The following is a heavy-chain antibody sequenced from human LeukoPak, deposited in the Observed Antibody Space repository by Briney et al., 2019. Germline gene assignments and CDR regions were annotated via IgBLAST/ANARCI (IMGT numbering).Heavy chain of an antibody. CDR1: GFTFSTYA. J-gene: IGHJ4*02. CDR3: ATLSLNWNYNHYFDF. D-gene: IGHD1-7*01. Sequence: GGSLRLSCAASGFTFSTYAMHWIRQAPGRGLEWVAFIRSDGSNKDYADSVKGRFTISRDNSKNTLYLQMNSLRVEDTGVYYCATLSLNWNYNHYFDFWGQGTLVTISS. CDR2: IRSDGSNK. V-gene: IGHV3-30*02.